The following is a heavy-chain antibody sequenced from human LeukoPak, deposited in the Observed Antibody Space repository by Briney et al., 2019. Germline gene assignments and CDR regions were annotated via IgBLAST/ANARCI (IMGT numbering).Heavy chain of an antibody. CDR1: GGSISSYY. D-gene: IGHD2-15*01. Sequence: SETLSLTCTVSGGSISSYYWSWIRQPAGKGLEWIGRIYTSGSTNYNPSLKSQVTISIDAAKNQFSLMLTSVTAADTAVYYCARLVPPGGGDCTGSNCHTVYYFDYWGQGTLVTVSS. CDR2: IYTSGST. J-gene: IGHJ4*02. CDR3: ARLVPPGGGDCTGSNCHTVYYFDY. V-gene: IGHV4-4*07.